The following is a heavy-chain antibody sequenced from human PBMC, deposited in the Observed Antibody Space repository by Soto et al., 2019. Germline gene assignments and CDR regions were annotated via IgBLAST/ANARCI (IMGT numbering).Heavy chain of an antibody. D-gene: IGHD3-10*01. CDR2: IMPTVDSA. J-gene: IGHJ6*02. CDR3: AVAAVREIMAQESSGMAV. CDR1: AGTLSDYA. Sequence: VQLVQSGAEVKTPGSSVKVSCKASAGTLSDYAISCVRQAPGQGLEWMGGIMPTVDSANYAQNFQGRLTISADESTSTANLELSSLRSDDTAVYYCAVAAVREIMAQESSGMAVWGQGTTVIVSS. V-gene: IGHV1-69*01.